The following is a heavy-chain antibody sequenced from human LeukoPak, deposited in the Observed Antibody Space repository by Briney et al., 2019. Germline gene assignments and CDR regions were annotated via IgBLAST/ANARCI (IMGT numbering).Heavy chain of an antibody. CDR1: GASISSGDYY. V-gene: IGHV4-30-4*01. D-gene: IGHD3-16*01. CDR2: IYYSGDT. J-gene: IGHJ4*02. CDR3: ARGGTDLDY. Sequence: PSQTLSLTCTVSGASISSGDYYWSWIRQPPGKGLEWIGYIYYSGDTYYNPSLKSRVTMSVDTSKNQFSLKLSSVTAADTAMYYCARGGTDLDYWGQGTLVTVSS.